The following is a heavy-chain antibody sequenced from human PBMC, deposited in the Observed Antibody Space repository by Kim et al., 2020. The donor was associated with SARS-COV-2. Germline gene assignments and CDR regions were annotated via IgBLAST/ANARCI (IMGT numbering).Heavy chain of an antibody. Sequence: TRSPAMLQGRVTITRDTSASTAYMELSSLRSEDLAVYFCATAERTDAEFDFWGQGTLVTVSS. V-gene: IGHV1-3*01. J-gene: IGHJ4*02. CDR3: ATAERTDAEFDF. CDR2: T. D-gene: IGHD1-1*01.